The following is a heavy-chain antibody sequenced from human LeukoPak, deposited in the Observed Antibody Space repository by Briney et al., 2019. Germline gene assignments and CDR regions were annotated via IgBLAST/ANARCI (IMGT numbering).Heavy chain of an antibody. CDR1: GFTFSSYG. J-gene: IGHJ4*02. D-gene: IGHD2-2*01. Sequence: GRSLRLSCAASGFTFSSYGMHWVRQAPGKGLEWVAVIWYDGSNKYYADSVKGRFTISRDNSKNTLYLQMNSLRAEDTAVYYCARGNLGYCSSTSCDWPFDYWGQGTLVTVSS. CDR3: ARGNLGYCSSTSCDWPFDY. V-gene: IGHV3-33*01. CDR2: IWYDGSNK.